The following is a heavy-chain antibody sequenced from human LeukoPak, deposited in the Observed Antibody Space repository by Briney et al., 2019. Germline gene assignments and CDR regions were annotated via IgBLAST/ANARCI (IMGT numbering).Heavy chain of an antibody. J-gene: IGHJ4*02. CDR2: IDISGGST. D-gene: IGHD1-1*01. Sequence: PSETLSLTCTVSGASISSYYWSWIRQPPGKGLEWVASIDISGGSTYYEDSVQGRFTISRDNSKNTLYLEMNSLRVEDTALYYCANEVRPNDYWGQGTLVTVSS. CDR3: ANEVRPNDY. V-gene: IGHV3-23*01. CDR1: GASISSYY.